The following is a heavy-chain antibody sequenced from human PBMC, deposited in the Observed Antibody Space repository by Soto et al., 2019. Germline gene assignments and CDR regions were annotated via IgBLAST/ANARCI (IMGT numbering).Heavy chain of an antibody. CDR3: ARSPTPKYYYGSGSYYNKRCWFDP. CDR1: GGSISSGGYY. CDR2: IYYSGST. D-gene: IGHD3-10*01. J-gene: IGHJ5*02. Sequence: SETLSLTCTVSGGSISSGGYYWSWIRQHPGKGLEWIGYIYYSGSTYYNPSLKSRVTISVDTSKNQFSLKLSSVTAADTAVYYCARSPTPKYYYGSGSYYNKRCWFDPWGQGTLVTVSS. V-gene: IGHV4-31*03.